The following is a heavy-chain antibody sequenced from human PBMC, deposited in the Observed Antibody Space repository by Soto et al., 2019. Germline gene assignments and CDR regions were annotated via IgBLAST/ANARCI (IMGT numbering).Heavy chain of an antibody. CDR1: GASIGNSPYF. CDR2: INNSGAT. J-gene: IGHJ5*02. CDR3: TRGAPEGFDP. V-gene: IGHV4-39*01. Sequence: SETLSLTCTVSGASIGNSPYFWGWIRQSPGRGLEWIGSINNSGATYYSPSLKSRVTLSVDSSKNQFSIQVRSVTAADVGLYYCTRGAPEGFDPWAQGSQVTVSS.